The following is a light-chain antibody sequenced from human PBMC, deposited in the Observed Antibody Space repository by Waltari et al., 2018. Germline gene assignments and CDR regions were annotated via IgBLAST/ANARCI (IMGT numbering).Light chain of an antibody. J-gene: IGLJ3*02. CDR3: SSYTSSSTLDV. CDR2: EVS. Sequence: QSALTQTASVSGSPGQSITISCTGTSSDVGGYNYVSWYQQHPGKAPKLMIYEVSNRPSGVSNRFSGSKSGNTASLTISGLQAEDEADYYCSSYTSSSTLDVFGGGTKLTVL. CDR1: SSDVGGYNY. V-gene: IGLV2-14*01.